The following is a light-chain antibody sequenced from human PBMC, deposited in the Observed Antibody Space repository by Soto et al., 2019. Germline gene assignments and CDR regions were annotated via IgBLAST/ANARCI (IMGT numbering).Light chain of an antibody. CDR2: GAS. CDR1: QTVSNNY. CDR3: HQYGSSQT. J-gene: IGKJ1*01. Sequence: EIVLTQSPGTLSLSPGDRATLSCRASQTVSNNYLAWCQQKPGQAPRVIMYGASRRATGIPDRFSGGGSGTDFTLTISRLEPEDFAVYFCHQYGSSQTFGQGTKVDIK. V-gene: IGKV3-20*01.